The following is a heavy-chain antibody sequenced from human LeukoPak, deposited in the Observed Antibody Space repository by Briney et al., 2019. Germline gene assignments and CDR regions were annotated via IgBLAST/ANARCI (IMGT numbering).Heavy chain of an antibody. V-gene: IGHV3-7*01. J-gene: IGHJ4*02. CDR1: GFSFGHYW. Sequence: GGSLRLSCAASGFSFGHYWMIWVRQAPGKGLEWVANIKQDGNEKYYVDSVRGRVTISRDNAKNSLYLQMNSLRAEDTAVYYCARDGSSGISHAADYWGQGTLVTVSS. CDR2: IKQDGNEK. CDR3: ARDGSSGISHAADY. D-gene: IGHD3-22*01.